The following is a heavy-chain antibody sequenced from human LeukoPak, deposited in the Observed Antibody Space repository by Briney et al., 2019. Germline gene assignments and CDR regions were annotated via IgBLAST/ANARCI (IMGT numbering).Heavy chain of an antibody. CDR2: ISSSSSYI. D-gene: IGHD3-22*01. J-gene: IGHJ4*02. CDR3: ARGRMQFHYDSSGYGLFDY. CDR1: GFTFSSYS. V-gene: IGHV3-21*01. Sequence: GGSLRLSCAASGFTFSSYSMNWVRQAPGEGLEWVSSISSSSSYIYYADSVKGRFTISRDNAKNSLYLQMNSLRAEDAAVYYCARGRMQFHYDSSGYGLFDYWGQGTLVTVSS.